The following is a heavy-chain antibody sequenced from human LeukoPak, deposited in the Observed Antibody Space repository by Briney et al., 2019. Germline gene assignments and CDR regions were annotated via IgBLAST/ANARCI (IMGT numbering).Heavy chain of an antibody. Sequence: ASVKVSCKASGYTFTSYAMHWVRQAPGQRLEWMGWINAGNGNTKYSQKFQGRVTITRDTSASTAYMELSSLRSEDTAVYYCARDIMSTRYSSGYGYWGQGTLVTVSS. CDR1: GYTFTSYA. CDR2: INAGNGNT. V-gene: IGHV1-3*01. D-gene: IGHD6-19*01. J-gene: IGHJ4*02. CDR3: ARDIMSTRYSSGYGY.